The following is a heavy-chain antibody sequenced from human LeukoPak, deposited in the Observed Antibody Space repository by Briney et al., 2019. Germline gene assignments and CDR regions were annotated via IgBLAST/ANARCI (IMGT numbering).Heavy chain of an antibody. CDR1: GFTFSSYG. CDR2: ISYDGSIK. D-gene: IGHD2-2*01. CDR3: AKPAAIYSYYYYYGMDV. Sequence: GGSLRLSCAASGFTFSSYGMHWVRQAPGKGLEWVAVISYDGSIKYYADSVKGRFTISRDNSKNTLYLQMNSLRAEDTAVYYCAKPAAIYSYYYYYGMDVWGQGTTVTVSS. V-gene: IGHV3-30*18. J-gene: IGHJ6*02.